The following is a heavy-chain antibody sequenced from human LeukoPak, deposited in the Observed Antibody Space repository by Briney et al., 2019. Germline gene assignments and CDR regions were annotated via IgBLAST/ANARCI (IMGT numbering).Heavy chain of an antibody. D-gene: IGHD3-16*02. Sequence: SETLSLTCAVYGGSFSGYFWSWIRQAPGKGLEWIGEISHGGSTNYNPSLKSRVTISVDTSKNQISLRLSSVTAADTAVYYCATQPIWRSYRPFDYWGQGTLVTVSS. CDR2: ISHGGST. V-gene: IGHV4-34*01. CDR3: ATQPIWRSYRPFDY. CDR1: GGSFSGYF. J-gene: IGHJ4*02.